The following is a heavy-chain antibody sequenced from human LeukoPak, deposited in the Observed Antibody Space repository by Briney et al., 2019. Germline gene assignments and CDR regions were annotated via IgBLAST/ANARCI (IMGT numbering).Heavy chain of an antibody. V-gene: IGHV1-8*03. CDR1: GYTFTTYD. CDR3: VRRSGSGRNPFHI. J-gene: IGHJ3*02. CDR2: INTNSGNT. D-gene: IGHD3-10*01. Sequence: EASVKVSCKASGYTFTTYDINWVRQATGQGLEWMGWINTNSGNTGYAQKFQGRVTITRSASISTAYMELNSLRSEDTAVYYCVRRSGSGRNPFHIWGQGTIVTVSS.